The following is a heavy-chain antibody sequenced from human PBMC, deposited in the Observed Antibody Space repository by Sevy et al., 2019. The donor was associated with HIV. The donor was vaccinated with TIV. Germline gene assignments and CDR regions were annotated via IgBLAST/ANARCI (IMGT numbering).Heavy chain of an antibody. Sequence: TLSLTCAVSGYSISSGYYWGWIRHPPRKGLEWIGNIFHSGKTYYNPSLKRRVTISVDTSNNRFSLKLISVTAADTAGYYCARGMITFGGVVVIGLYFDYWGQGTLVTVSS. V-gene: IGHV4-38-2*01. D-gene: IGHD3-16*02. CDR1: GYSISSGYY. J-gene: IGHJ4*02. CDR3: ARGMITFGGVVVIGLYFDY. CDR2: IFHSGKT.